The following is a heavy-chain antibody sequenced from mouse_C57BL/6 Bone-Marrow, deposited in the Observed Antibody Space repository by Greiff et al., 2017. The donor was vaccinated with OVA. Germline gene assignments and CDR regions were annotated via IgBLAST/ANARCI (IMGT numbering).Heavy chain of an antibody. CDR1: GYTFTSYW. J-gene: IGHJ2*01. D-gene: IGHD2-14*01. V-gene: IGHV1-61*01. CDR3: ARSDHIGYDY. CDR2: IYPSDSET. Sequence: QVQLKQPGAELVRPGSSVKLSCKASGYTFTSYWMDWVKQRPGQGLEWIGNIYPSDSETHYNQKFKDKATLTVDKSSSTAYMQVSSLTSEDSAVYYCARSDHIGYDYWGQGTTLTVSS.